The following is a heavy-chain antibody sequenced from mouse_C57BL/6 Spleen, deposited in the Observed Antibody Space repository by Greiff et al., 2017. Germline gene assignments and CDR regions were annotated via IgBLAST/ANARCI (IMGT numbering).Heavy chain of an antibody. Sequence: QVQLQQSGPELVKPGASVKISCKASGYAFSSSWMNWVKQRPGKGLEWIGRIYPGDGDTNYNGKFKGKATLTADKSSSTAYMQLSSLTSEDSAVYFCARSSDYDYYAMDYWGQGTSVTVSS. V-gene: IGHV1-82*01. D-gene: IGHD2-4*01. CDR2: IYPGDGDT. J-gene: IGHJ4*01. CDR1: GYAFSSSW. CDR3: ARSSDYDYYAMDY.